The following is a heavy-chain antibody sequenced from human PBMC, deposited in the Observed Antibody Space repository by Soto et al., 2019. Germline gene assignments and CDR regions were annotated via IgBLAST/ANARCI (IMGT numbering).Heavy chain of an antibody. CDR3: ARDSHYDFWSGYRTYYYGMDV. V-gene: IGHV3-48*03. J-gene: IGHJ6*02. D-gene: IGHD3-3*01. CDR2: ISSSGSTI. Sequence: SLRLSCAASGFTFSSYEMNWVRQAPGKGLEWVSYISSSGSTIYYADSVKGRFTISRDNAKNSLYLQMNSLRAEDTAVYYCARDSHYDFWSGYRTYYYGMDVWGQGTTVTVSS. CDR1: GFTFSSYE.